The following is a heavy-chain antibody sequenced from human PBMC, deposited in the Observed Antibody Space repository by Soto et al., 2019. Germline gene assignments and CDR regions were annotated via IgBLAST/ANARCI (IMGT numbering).Heavy chain of an antibody. CDR3: ARDLLAPMAANAMPYYIDV. J-gene: IGHJ6*03. CDR2: ILSSSGVI. Sequence: EVQLVESGGGLVQPGGSLRLSCAASGFTFGSYSMNWVRQAPGKGLEWVSFILSSSGVIYYAYSVNGRFTISRDNAKNSLYLQMNSLRAEDTAVYYCARDLLAPMAANAMPYYIDVWGKGTTVTVSS. V-gene: IGHV3-48*01. CDR1: GFTFGSYS. D-gene: IGHD2-2*01.